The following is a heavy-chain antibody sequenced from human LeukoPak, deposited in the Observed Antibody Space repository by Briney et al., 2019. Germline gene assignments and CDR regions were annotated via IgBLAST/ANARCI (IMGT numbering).Heavy chain of an antibody. J-gene: IGHJ6*04. V-gene: IGHV3-21*01. D-gene: IGHD3-10*02. CDR1: GFTFSNYS. CDR2: ISSSSSYI. CDR3: AELGITMIGGV. Sequence: GGSLRLSCAASGFTFSNYSMNWVRQAPGKGLEWVSSISSSSSYIYYADSVKGRFTISRDNAKNSPYLQTNSLRAEDTAVYYCAELGITMIGGVWGKGTTVTISS.